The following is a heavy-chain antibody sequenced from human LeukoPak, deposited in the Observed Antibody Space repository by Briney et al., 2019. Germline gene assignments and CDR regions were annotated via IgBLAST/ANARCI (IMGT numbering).Heavy chain of an antibody. J-gene: IGHJ4*02. Sequence: PSETLSLTCAVYGGSFSGYYWSWIRQPPGKGLEWIGEINRSGSTNYNPSLKSRVTISVDTSKNQFSLKLSSVTAADTAVYYCARGRVLYYFDYWGQGTLVTVSS. CDR2: INRSGST. CDR1: GGSFSGYY. CDR3: ARGRVLYYFDY. V-gene: IGHV4-34*01. D-gene: IGHD3-10*01.